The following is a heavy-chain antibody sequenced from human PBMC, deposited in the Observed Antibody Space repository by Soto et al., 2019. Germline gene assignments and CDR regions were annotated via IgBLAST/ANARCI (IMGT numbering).Heavy chain of an antibody. J-gene: IGHJ4*02. CDR3: AIHPTTGMVNGDY. CDR2: IWYDGSNK. D-gene: IGHD5-18*01. CDR1: GFTFSSYG. V-gene: IGHV3-33*01. Sequence: QVQLVESGGGVVQPGRSLRLSCAASGFTFSSYGMHWVRQAPGKGLEWVAVIWYDGSNKYYADSVKGRFTISRDNSKNPPYLQKNSLRAEDTAVYYCAIHPTTGMVNGDYRGQGTLVTDSS.